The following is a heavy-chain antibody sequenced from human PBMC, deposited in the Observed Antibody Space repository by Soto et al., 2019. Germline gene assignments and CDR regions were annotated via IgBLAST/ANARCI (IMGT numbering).Heavy chain of an antibody. J-gene: IGHJ6*03. CDR2: INHSGST. V-gene: IGHV4-34*01. CDR3: AREGGGGLRYFDWSYHAPCYSCDCMDV. D-gene: IGHD3-9*01. CDR1: GGSFSGYY. Sequence: PETLCLTWAVYGGSFSGYYWSWIRQPPGKGLEWIGEINHSGSTNYNPSLKSRVTISVDTSKNQFSLKLSSVTAADTAVYYCAREGGGGLRYFDWSYHAPCYSCDCMDVWGKGTKVTVSS.